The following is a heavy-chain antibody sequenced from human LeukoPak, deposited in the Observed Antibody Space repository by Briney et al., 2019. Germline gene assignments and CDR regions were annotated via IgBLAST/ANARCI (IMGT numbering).Heavy chain of an antibody. CDR3: ARGGTYCGDGCYGTNY. J-gene: IGHJ4*02. D-gene: IGHD2-21*02. V-gene: IGHV3-21*06. Sequence: GGSLRLSCTASGFTFSSYAMNGVRQARGKGGEWVSSISTSPSSMYYADSVKGRFTISRDNAKNSLYLQMNSLRDEDTAVYYCARGGTYCGDGCYGTNYWGQGTLVTVSS. CDR2: ISTSPSSM. CDR1: GFTFSSYA.